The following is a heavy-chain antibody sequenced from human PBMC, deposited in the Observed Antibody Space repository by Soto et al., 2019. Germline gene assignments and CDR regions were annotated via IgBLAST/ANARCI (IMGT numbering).Heavy chain of an antibody. J-gene: IGHJ6*02. CDR2: IIPIFGTA. CDR3: ARDWLMGYCSGGSCYGEDYYYGMDV. CDR1: GGTFSSYA. V-gene: IGHV1-69*13. D-gene: IGHD2-15*01. Sequence: GASVKVSCKASGGTFSSYAISWVRQAPGQGLEWMGGIIPIFGTANYAQKFQGRVTVTADESTSTAYMELSSLRSEDTAVYYCARDWLMGYCSGGSCYGEDYYYGMDVWGQGTTVTVSS.